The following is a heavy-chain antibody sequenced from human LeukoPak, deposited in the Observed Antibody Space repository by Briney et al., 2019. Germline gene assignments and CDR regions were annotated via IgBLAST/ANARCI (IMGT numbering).Heavy chain of an antibody. CDR3: PPLVRTTYDYYMDV. CDR2: IGIGTTDT. CDR1: GFTFRHYA. Sequence: GGSLRLSCAASGFTFRHYAMSWVRQAPGKGLEWVSTIGIGTTDTYYADSVRGRFTISRDNSKNTLYLQMNNLRDEDTAVYYCPPLVRTTYDYYMDVWGKRTTVTVSS. J-gene: IGHJ6*03. D-gene: IGHD1-1*01. V-gene: IGHV3-23*01.